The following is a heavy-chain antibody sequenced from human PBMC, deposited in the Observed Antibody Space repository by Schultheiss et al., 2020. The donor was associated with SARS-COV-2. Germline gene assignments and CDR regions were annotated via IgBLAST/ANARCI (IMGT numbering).Heavy chain of an antibody. CDR1: GFTFSDYY. Sequence: GGSLRLSCAASGFTFSDYYMSWIRQAPGKGLEWVSYISSSGSTIYYADSVKGRFTISRDNAKNSLYLQMNSLRAEDTAVYYCARGSGCSSTSCYDYYYYYMDVWGKGTTVTVSS. V-gene: IGHV3-11*04. D-gene: IGHD2-2*01. J-gene: IGHJ6*03. CDR2: ISSSGSTI. CDR3: ARGSGCSSTSCYDYYYYYMDV.